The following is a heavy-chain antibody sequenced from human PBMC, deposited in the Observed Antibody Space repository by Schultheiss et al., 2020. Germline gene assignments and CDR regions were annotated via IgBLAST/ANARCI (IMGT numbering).Heavy chain of an antibody. CDR2: ILHSGTT. J-gene: IGHJ6*03. D-gene: IGHD6-13*01. CDR3: ARIAGGGYFYYMDV. Sequence: SETLSLTCTVSGYSISSADSINNAYYWGWIRQPPGKGLEWIGSILHSGTTYYNPSLKSRVTISVDTSKNQFSLKLTSVTAADTAMYYCARIAGGGYFYYMDVWGKGTTVTVSS. CDR1: GYSISSADSINNAYY. V-gene: IGHV4-38-2*02.